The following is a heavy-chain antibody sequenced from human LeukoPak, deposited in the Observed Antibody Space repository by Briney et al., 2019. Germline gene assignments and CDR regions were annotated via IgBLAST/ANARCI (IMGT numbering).Heavy chain of an antibody. Sequence: GGSLRLSCAASGFSFSTYWMTWVRQAPGKGLEWVALISYDGSTEYYGDSVRGRFTISRDNSKSTMFLQMNSLRDEDTAVYYCAKGSGWYADYWGQGTLVTVSS. CDR1: GFSFSTYW. D-gene: IGHD6-13*01. CDR2: ISYDGSTE. CDR3: AKGSGWYADY. V-gene: IGHV3-30*18. J-gene: IGHJ4*02.